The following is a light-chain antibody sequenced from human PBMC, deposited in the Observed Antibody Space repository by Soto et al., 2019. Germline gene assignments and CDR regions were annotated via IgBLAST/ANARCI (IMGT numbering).Light chain of an antibody. J-gene: IGLJ3*02. CDR3: AAWDDSLKGLV. Sequence: QSVLTQPPSASGSPGQRVTISCSGSSSNIGTNIVNWYQQLPGTAPKVLIYNNDERPSGVPDRFSGSKSGTSASLAISGLQFDDEADYYCAAWDDSLKGLVFGGGTKLTVL. V-gene: IGLV1-44*01. CDR2: NND. CDR1: SSNIGTNI.